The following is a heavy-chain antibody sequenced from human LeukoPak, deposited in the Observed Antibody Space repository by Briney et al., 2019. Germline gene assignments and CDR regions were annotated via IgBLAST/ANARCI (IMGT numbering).Heavy chain of an antibody. CDR3: ARASGSYSGDFDY. D-gene: IGHD1-26*01. Sequence: SETLSLTCTVSGGSISSHYWSWIRQPPGKGLEWIGYIYYSGNTNYSPSLKSRVTMSVDTSKNQFSLKLSSVTAADTAVYYCARASGSYSGDFDYWGQGTLVTVSS. V-gene: IGHV4-59*11. CDR2: IYYSGNT. J-gene: IGHJ4*02. CDR1: GGSISSHY.